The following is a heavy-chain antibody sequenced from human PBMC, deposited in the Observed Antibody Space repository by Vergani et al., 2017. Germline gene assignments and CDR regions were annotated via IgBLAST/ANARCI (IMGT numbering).Heavy chain of an antibody. D-gene: IGHD3-10*01. Sequence: VQLVESGGGLVLPGGSLRLSCAASGFTFSSYGMHWVRQAPGKGLEWVACIWYDGSNRKYGESVKGRFTISRDNSKNTVYLEMNSLRADDTAVYYCARDFRVGATILDSWGQGSLVTVSS. CDR3: ARDFRVGATILDS. J-gene: IGHJ4*02. CDR2: IWYDGSNR. V-gene: IGHV3-33*01. CDR1: GFTFSSYG.